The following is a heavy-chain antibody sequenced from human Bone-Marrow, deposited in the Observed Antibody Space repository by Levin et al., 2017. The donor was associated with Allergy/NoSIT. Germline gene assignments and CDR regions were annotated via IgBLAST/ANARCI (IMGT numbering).Heavy chain of an antibody. CDR3: ARIAVAGMGAFDI. CDR1: GGSISSYY. CDR2: IYYSGST. D-gene: IGHD6-19*01. V-gene: IGHV4-59*01. J-gene: IGHJ3*02. Sequence: TSQTLSLTCTVSGGSISSYYWSWIRQPPGKGLEWIGYIYYSGSTNYNPSLKSRVTISVDTSKNQFSLKLSSVTAADTAVYYCARIAVAGMGAFDIWGQGTMVTVSS.